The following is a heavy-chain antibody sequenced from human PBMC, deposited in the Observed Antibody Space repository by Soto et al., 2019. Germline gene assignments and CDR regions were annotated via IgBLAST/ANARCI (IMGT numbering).Heavy chain of an antibody. V-gene: IGHV3-30-3*01. CDR3: ARGYTNGYPSNWFDP. D-gene: IGHD5-18*01. J-gene: IGHJ5*02. CDR2: ISYDGSRT. Sequence: QVQVVESGGAVVQPGRSLRLSCAASGFRFSSYGVHWVRQAPDKGLEWVTLISYDGSRTHYADSVKGRFTISRDNSENTVYLQMNRLRAEETAVYYCARGYTNGYPSNWFDPWGQGTLVTVSS. CDR1: GFRFSSYG.